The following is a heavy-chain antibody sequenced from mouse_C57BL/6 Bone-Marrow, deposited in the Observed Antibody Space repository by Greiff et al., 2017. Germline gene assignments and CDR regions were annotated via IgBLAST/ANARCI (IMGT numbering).Heavy chain of an antibody. V-gene: IGHV1-59*01. CDR1: GYTFTSYW. J-gene: IGHJ4*01. Sequence: QVQLQQPGAELVRPGPSVQLSCKASGYTFTSYWMHWVKQRPGQGLEWIGVIDPSDSYTNYNQKFKGKATLTVDTSASTAYMQLSSLTSEDSSVYYCARLDYWGQGTSVTGSS. CDR2: IDPSDSYT. CDR3: ARLDY.